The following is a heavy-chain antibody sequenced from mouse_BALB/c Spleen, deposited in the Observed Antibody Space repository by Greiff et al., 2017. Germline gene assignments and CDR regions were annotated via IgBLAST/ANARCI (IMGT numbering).Heavy chain of an antibody. D-gene: IGHD1-1*01. J-gene: IGHJ4*01. CDR1: GYTFTDYN. CDR2: INPNNGGT. V-gene: IGHV1-18*01. Sequence: VQLQQSGPELVKPGASVKIPCKASGYTFTDYNMDWVKQSHGKSLEWIGDINPNNGGTIYNQKFKGKATLTVDKSSSTAYMELRSLTSEDTAVYYCASITTVVDAMDYWGQGTSVTVSS. CDR3: ASITTVVDAMDY.